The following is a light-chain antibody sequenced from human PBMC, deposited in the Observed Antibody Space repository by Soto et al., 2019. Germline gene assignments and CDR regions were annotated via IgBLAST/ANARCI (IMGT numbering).Light chain of an antibody. Sequence: EIVVTQSPANLALSPGERATLSCGARQSVSSSYLAWYQQKPGLAPRLLIYDASSRATGIPDRFSGSGSGTDFTLTISSLEPEDFAVYYCQQYGSAPPITFGQGTRLEIK. J-gene: IGKJ5*01. CDR3: QQYGSAPPIT. CDR2: DAS. CDR1: QSVSSSY. V-gene: IGKV3D-20*01.